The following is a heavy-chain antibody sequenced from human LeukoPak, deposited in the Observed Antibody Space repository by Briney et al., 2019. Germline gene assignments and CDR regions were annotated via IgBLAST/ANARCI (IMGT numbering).Heavy chain of an antibody. Sequence: GESLKTSCTDSGYTFTSYWIGWVRQMPGKGLEWMGIIYPGDSNTRYNPSFQGQVTISADKSINTAYLQWSSLKASDTAMYYCARRVATIKGNFDYWGQGTLVTVSS. V-gene: IGHV5-51*01. CDR1: GYTFTSYW. CDR2: IYPGDSNT. D-gene: IGHD5-12*01. CDR3: ARRVATIKGNFDY. J-gene: IGHJ4*02.